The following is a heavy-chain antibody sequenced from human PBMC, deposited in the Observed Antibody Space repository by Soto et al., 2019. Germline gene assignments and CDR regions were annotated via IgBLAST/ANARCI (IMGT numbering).Heavy chain of an antibody. Sequence: ASVKVSCKASGYIFTGYFIQWLRQAPGQGLEWMGWINPNTSATNYAQKFQGRVTMTRDTSLGTAYMELTSLRPDDTALYYCATISWGRSNYYGMDVRHQGTTVTVSS. J-gene: IGHJ6*02. CDR1: GYIFTGYF. V-gene: IGHV1-2*02. D-gene: IGHD1-26*01. CDR2: INPNTSAT. CDR3: ATISWGRSNYYGMDV.